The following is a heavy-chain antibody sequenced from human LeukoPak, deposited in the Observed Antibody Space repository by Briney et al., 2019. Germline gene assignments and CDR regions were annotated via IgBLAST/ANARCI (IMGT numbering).Heavy chain of an antibody. V-gene: IGHV3-13*01. J-gene: IGHJ4*02. Sequence: GGSLRLSCAASGFTFSSYDMHWVRQATGKGLEWVSAICTAGDTYYPGSVKGRFTISRDNSKNTLYLQMNSLRAEDTAVYYCASESRYYGSGSYMPFDYWGQGTLVTVSS. D-gene: IGHD3-10*01. CDR3: ASESRYYGSGSYMPFDY. CDR1: GFTFSSYD. CDR2: ICTAGDT.